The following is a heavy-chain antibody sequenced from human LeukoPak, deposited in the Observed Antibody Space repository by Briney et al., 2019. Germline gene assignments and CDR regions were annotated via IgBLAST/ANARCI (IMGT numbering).Heavy chain of an antibody. CDR1: GFTFSSYS. Sequence: GGSLRLSCAVSGFTFSSYSMNWVRQAPGKGLEWVSSISSSSSYIYYADSVKGRFTISRDNAKNSLYLQMNSLRAEDTAVYYCARDNNWNSGYFDYWGQGTLVTVSS. CDR2: ISSSSSYI. D-gene: IGHD1-1*01. CDR3: ARDNNWNSGYFDY. V-gene: IGHV3-21*01. J-gene: IGHJ4*02.